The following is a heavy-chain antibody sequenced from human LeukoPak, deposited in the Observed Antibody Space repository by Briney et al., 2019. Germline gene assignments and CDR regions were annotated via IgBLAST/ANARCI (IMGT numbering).Heavy chain of an antibody. CDR3: ARGGFDYVWGSYRPLDY. Sequence: GGSLRLSCAASGFTFSSYGMHWVRQAPGKGLEWVAVIWYDGSNKYYADSVKGRFTISRDNAKNSLYLQMNSLRAEDTAVYYCARGGFDYVWGSYRPLDYWGQGTLVTVSS. CDR1: GFTFSSYG. CDR2: IWYDGSNK. J-gene: IGHJ4*02. V-gene: IGHV3-33*01. D-gene: IGHD3-16*02.